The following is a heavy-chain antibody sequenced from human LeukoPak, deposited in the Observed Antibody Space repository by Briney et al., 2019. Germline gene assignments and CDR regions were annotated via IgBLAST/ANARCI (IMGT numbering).Heavy chain of an antibody. J-gene: IGHJ5*02. CDR2: INHSGST. Sequence: SETLSLTCAVYGGSFSGYYWSWIRQPPGKGLEWIGEINHSGSTNYNPSLKSRVTISVDTSKNQFSLKLSSVTAADTAVYYCASSPVADYNWFDPWGQGTLVTVSS. CDR1: GGSFSGYY. D-gene: IGHD6-19*01. CDR3: ASSPVADYNWFDP. V-gene: IGHV4-34*01.